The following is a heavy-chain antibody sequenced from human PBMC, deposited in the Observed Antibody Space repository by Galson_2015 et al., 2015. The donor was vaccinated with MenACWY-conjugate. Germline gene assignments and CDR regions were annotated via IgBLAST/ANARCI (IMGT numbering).Heavy chain of an antibody. V-gene: IGHV3-7*03. CDR3: ARPVRVRLTVSVPFYFDH. CDR2: IKEDGSEK. D-gene: IGHD5/OR15-5a*01. J-gene: IGHJ4*02. Sequence: SLRLSCAASGFTLSHYWMSWVRQAPGKGLEWVATIKEDGSEKYDVDSVKGRFTISRDNAKNSLFLEMNSLRVEDTAVYYCARPVRVRLTVSVPFYFDHWGQGTQVTVSS. CDR1: GFTLSHYW.